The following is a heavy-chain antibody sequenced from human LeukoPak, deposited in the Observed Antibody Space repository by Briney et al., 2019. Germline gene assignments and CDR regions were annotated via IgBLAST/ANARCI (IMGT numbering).Heavy chain of an antibody. CDR1: GYTFTGYY. V-gene: IGHV1-2*02. J-gene: IGHJ4*02. CDR3: ATYCSSTSCYIDY. Sequence: GASVKVSCKASGYTFTGYYMHWVRQAPGQGLEWMGWINPNLGGTNYAQKFQGRVTMTRDTSISTAYMELSRLRSDDTAVYYCATYCSSTSCYIDYWGQGTLVTVSS. CDR2: INPNLGGT. D-gene: IGHD2-2*02.